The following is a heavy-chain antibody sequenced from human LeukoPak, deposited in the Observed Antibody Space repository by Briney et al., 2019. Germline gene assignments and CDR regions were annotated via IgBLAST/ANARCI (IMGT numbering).Heavy chain of an antibody. D-gene: IGHD5-24*01. CDR3: AKPLSKVLMAVDS. CDR2: ISTSGGNT. V-gene: IGHV3-23*01. Sequence: GGSLRLSCAASGFTFSSYVLNWVRQAPGKGLEWVSTISTSGGNTYYADSVKGRFTISRDNSKNTLYLQMNSLRAEDTAVYYCAKPLSKVLMAVDSRGQGTLVAVSS. CDR1: GFTFSSYV. J-gene: IGHJ4*02.